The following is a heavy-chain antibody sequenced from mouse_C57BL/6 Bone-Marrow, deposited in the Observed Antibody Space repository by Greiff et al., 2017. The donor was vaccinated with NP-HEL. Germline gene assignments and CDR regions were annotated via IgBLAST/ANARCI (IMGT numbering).Heavy chain of an antibody. CDR2: ISNGGGST. CDR1: GFTFSDYY. J-gene: IGHJ3*01. CDR3: ARCPY. D-gene: IGHD6-1*01. V-gene: IGHV5-12*01. Sequence: EVKLQESGGGLVQPGGSLKLSCAASGFTFSDYYMYWVRQTPEKRLEWVAYISNGGGSTYYPDTVKGRFTISRDNAKNTLYLQMSRLKSEDTAMYYCARCPYWGQGTLVTVSA.